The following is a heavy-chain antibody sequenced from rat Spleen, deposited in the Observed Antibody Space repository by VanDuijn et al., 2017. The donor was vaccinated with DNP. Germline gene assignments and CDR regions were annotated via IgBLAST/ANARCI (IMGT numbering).Heavy chain of an antibody. J-gene: IGHJ2*01. CDR3: TTDLGDY. D-gene: IGHD5-1*01. CDR2: ISYDGSST. Sequence: EVQLVESGGGLVQPGRSLKLSCAASGFTFSNYGMAWVRQAPTKGLEWVATISYDGSSTYYRDSVKGRFTISRDNAKSTLYLQMDSLRSEDTATYYCTTDLGDYWGQGVMVTVSS. CDR1: GFTFSNYG. V-gene: IGHV5-29*01.